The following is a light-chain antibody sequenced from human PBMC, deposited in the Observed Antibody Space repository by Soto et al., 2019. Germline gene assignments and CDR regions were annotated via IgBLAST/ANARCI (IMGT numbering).Light chain of an antibody. CDR2: SNN. Sequence: QSVLTQPPSASGTPGQRVTISCSGSSSNIGSNTVNWYQQLPGTAPKLLIYSNNQRPSGVPDRFSGSKSGTSASLANSWLQSEDGAEYYCAAWDDSLNCYVFGTGTKLTVL. J-gene: IGLJ1*01. V-gene: IGLV1-44*01. CDR1: SSNIGSNT. CDR3: AAWDDSLNCYV.